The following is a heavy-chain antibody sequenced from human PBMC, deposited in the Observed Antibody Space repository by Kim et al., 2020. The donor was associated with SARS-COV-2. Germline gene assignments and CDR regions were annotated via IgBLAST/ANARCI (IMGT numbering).Heavy chain of an antibody. CDR3: AKGGQGGMAV. Sequence: GGSLRLSCTASGVIISHGWMHWVRQAPGKGLMWVSHISPDGRDTDSADSVTGRFNISRDDAENTLHLQMNSLRADDTGVYYCAKGGQGGMAVWGQGTTVTVSS. CDR1: GVIISHGW. D-gene: IGHD3-16*01. CDR2: ISPDGRDT. V-gene: IGHV3-74*01. J-gene: IGHJ6*02.